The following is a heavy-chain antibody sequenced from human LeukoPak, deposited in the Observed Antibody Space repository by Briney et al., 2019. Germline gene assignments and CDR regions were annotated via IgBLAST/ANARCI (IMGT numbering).Heavy chain of an antibody. V-gene: IGHV1-46*03. Sequence: GASVKVSCKASGYTFVNYYMHWVRQAPGQGLEWMGMINPSGGSTRNAQKFQGRVTMTRDTSTSIVYMELSSLRSEDTAIYYCARLGGTERFDYWGQGTLVTVSS. CDR1: GYTFVNYY. J-gene: IGHJ4*02. CDR3: ARLGGTERFDY. D-gene: IGHD1-26*01. CDR2: INPSGGST.